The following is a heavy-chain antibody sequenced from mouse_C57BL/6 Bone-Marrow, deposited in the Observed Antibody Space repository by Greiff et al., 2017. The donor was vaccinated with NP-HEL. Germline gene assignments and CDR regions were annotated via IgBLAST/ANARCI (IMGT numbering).Heavy chain of an antibody. CDR3: ARSPITTVVPFDY. CDR2: IDPNSGGT. D-gene: IGHD1-1*01. V-gene: IGHV1-72*01. Sequence: QVQLKQPGAELVKPGASVKLSCKASGYTFTSYWMHWVKQRPGRGLEWIGRIDPNSGGTKYNEKFKSKATLTVDKPSSTAYMQLSILTSEDSAVYFCARSPITTVVPFDYWGQGTTLTVSS. J-gene: IGHJ2*01. CDR1: GYTFTSYW.